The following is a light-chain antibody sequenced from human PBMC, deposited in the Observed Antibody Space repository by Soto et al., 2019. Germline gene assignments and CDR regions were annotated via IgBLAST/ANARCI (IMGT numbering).Light chain of an antibody. V-gene: IGKV3-20*01. Sequence: EIVLTQSPGTLSLSPGERATLSCRASQSVGSSYLAWYQQKPGQAPRLLFYGASRRATGIPDRISGSGCGTDFPLTISRQEAEDSAVYYCQQYGSSPTWTFGQGTKVEI. CDR3: QQYGSSPTWT. J-gene: IGKJ1*01. CDR1: QSVGSSY. CDR2: GAS.